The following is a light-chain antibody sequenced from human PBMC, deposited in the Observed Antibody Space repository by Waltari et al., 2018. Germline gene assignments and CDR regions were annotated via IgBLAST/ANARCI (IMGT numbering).Light chain of an antibody. CDR3: QQYYRGPLT. CDR1: QSVLYSSNNKNY. J-gene: IGKJ4*01. Sequence: DIVMTQSPESLAVSLGERATINCKSSQSVLYSSNNKNYLAWYQQKPGQPPRXLIYWAXTREXAXXDRFTGSGSGTXXTLTISSLQAEXXXIYFCQQYYRGPLTFGGGTTVEIK. CDR2: WAX. V-gene: IGKV4-1*01.